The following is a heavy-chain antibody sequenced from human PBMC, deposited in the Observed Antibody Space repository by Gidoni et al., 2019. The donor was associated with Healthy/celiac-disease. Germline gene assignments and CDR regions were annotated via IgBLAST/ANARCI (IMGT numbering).Heavy chain of an antibody. D-gene: IGHD4-17*01. J-gene: IGHJ6*02. CDR2: IYHSGST. Sequence: QVQLQESGPGLVKPSGTLSLTCAVSGGSIRSSNWWSWVRQPPGKGLEWIGEIYHSGSTNYNPSLKSRVTISVDKSKNQFSLKLSSVTAADTAVYYCATAPTYGASGYYGMDVWGQGTTVTVSS. V-gene: IGHV4-4*02. CDR1: GGSIRSSNW. CDR3: ATAPTYGASGYYGMDV.